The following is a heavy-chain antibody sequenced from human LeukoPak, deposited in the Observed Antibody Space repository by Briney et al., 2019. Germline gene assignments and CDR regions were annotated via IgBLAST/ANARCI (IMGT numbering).Heavy chain of an antibody. Sequence: PSETLSLTCTVSGGSISSYYWSWIRQPPGKGLEWIGYIYYSGSTNYNPSLKSRVTISVDTSKNQFSLKLSSVTAADTAVYYCARAAGVPYYYYMDVWGKGTTVTVSS. V-gene: IGHV4-59*01. CDR1: GGSISSYY. J-gene: IGHJ6*03. CDR2: IYYSGST. CDR3: ARAAGVPYYYYMDV. D-gene: IGHD3-10*01.